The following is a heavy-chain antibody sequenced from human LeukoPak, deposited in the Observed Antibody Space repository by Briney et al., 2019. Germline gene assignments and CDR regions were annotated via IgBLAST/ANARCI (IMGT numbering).Heavy chain of an antibody. D-gene: IGHD5-18*01. CDR3: AAAMVAY. Sequence: GGSLRLSCAASGFTFSSYSMNWVRQAPGKGLEWVSSISSSSSYIYYADSVKGRFTISRDNAKTSLYLQMTSLRAEDTAVYSCAAAMVAYWGQGTLVPASS. J-gene: IGHJ4*02. V-gene: IGHV3-21*01. CDR1: GFTFSSYS. CDR2: ISSSSSYI.